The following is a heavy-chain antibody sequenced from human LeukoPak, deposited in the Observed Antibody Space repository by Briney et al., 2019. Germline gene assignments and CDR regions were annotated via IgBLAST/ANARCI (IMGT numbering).Heavy chain of an antibody. CDR1: GYTFTGYY. J-gene: IGHJ6*02. CDR3: ARDKSGMDV. CDR2: INPNSGGT. Sequence: GASVKVSCKASGYTFTGYYMHWVRQARGQGLEWMGWINPNSGGTNYAQKFQGRVTMTRDTSISTACMELSRLRSDDTAVYYCARDKSGMDVWGQGTTVTVSS. V-gene: IGHV1-2*02.